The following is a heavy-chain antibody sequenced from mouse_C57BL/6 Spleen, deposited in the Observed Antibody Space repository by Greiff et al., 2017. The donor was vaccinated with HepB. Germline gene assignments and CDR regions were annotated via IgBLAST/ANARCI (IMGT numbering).Heavy chain of an antibody. D-gene: IGHD1-1*01. V-gene: IGHV5-9-1*02. CDR1: GFTFSSYA. J-gene: IGHJ3*01. CDR3: TKYGSSSWFAY. Sequence: DVMLVESGEGLVKPGGSLKLSCAASGFTFSSYAMSWVRQTPEKRLEWVAYISSGGDYIYYADTVKGRFTISRDNARNTLYLQMSSLKSEDTAMYYCTKYGSSSWFAYWGQGTLVTVSA. CDR2: ISSGGDYI.